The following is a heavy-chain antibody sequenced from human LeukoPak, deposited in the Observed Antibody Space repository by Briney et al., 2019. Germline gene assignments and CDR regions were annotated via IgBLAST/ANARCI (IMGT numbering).Heavy chain of an antibody. J-gene: IGHJ4*02. D-gene: IGHD1-26*01. CDR1: GFTFSSFG. CDR3: AREDSGSYYFDY. CDR2: ISYDGSNK. V-gene: IGHV3-30*03. Sequence: GRSLRLSCAASGFTFSSFGIHWVRQAPGKGPEWVAVISYDGSNKYYADSVKGRFTISRDNSKNTLYLQMNSLRAEDTAVYYCAREDSGSYYFDYWGQGTLVTVSS.